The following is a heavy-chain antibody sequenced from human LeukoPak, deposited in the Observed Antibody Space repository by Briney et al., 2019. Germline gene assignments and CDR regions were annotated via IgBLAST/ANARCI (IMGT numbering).Heavy chain of an antibody. CDR3: ARDGEDIVVVPAAPGNWFDP. CDR1: GYTFTNYY. J-gene: IGHJ5*02. D-gene: IGHD2-2*01. Sequence: GASVKVSCKASGYTFTNYYIHWVRQAPGQGLECMGIINPSGGSTSYAQKFQGRVTMTRDTSISTAYMELSRLRSDDTAFYYCARDGEDIVVVPAAPGNWFDPWGQGTLVTVSS. CDR2: INPSGGST. V-gene: IGHV1-46*01.